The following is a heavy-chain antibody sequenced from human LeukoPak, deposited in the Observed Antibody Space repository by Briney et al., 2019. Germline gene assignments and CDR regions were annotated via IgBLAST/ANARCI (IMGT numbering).Heavy chain of an antibody. CDR3: AKASLLRWLQSLFDY. CDR2: ISGSGGST. J-gene: IGHJ4*02. Sequence: PGGSLRLSCAASRFTFSSYAMSWVRQAPGKGLEWVSAISGSGGSTYYADSVKGRFTISRDNSKNTLYLQMNSLRAEDTAVYYCAKASLLRWLQSLFDYWGQGTLVTVSS. D-gene: IGHD5-24*01. CDR1: RFTFSSYA. V-gene: IGHV3-23*01.